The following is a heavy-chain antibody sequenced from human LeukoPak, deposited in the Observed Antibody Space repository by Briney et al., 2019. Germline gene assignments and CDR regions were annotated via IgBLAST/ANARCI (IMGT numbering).Heavy chain of an antibody. Sequence: GGSLRLSCAASEFTFSSYWMSWVRQAPGKGLEWVSAISGSGGSTYYADSVKGRFTISRDNSKNTLYLQMNSLRAEARAVYYCAKHDGIAAAPNWFDPWGQGTLVTVSS. CDR1: EFTFSSYW. CDR2: ISGSGGST. J-gene: IGHJ5*02. CDR3: AKHDGIAAAPNWFDP. D-gene: IGHD6-13*01. V-gene: IGHV3-23*01.